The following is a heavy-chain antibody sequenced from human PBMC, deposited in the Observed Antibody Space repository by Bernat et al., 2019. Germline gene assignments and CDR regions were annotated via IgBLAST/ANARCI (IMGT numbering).Heavy chain of an antibody. V-gene: IGHV3-30*02. CDR1: GFTFSSYG. D-gene: IGHD3-22*01. J-gene: IGHJ4*02. CDR2: IRYDGSNK. Sequence: QVQLVESGGGVVQPGGSLRLSCAASGFTFSSYGMHWVRQAPGKGLEWVAFIRYDGSNKYYADSVKGRFTITRDNSKNTLYLQMNSLRAEDTAVYYCAKAPSYDCSGFFDYWGQGTLVTVSS. CDR3: AKAPSYDCSGFFDY.